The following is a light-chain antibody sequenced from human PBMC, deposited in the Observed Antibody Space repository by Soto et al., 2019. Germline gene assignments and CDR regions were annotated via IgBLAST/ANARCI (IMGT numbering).Light chain of an antibody. CDR3: QQYGTSTWT. CDR2: GAS. J-gene: IGKJ1*01. CDR1: QSVSSNY. Sequence: EIVLTQSPGTLSLSPGERATLSCRASQSVSSNYLAWYQQKPGQAPRLLIYGASSRATGIPDTFSGSGSGTDFTLTISRLEPGDFAVYYCQQYGTSTWTFGQGTKVDIK. V-gene: IGKV3-20*01.